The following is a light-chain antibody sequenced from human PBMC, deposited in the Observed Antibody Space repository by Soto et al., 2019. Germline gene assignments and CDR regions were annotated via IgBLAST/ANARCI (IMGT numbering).Light chain of an antibody. CDR2: KAS. V-gene: IGKV1-5*03. Sequence: DIQMTQSPSTLSASVGDRVTITCRASQSISSWLAWYQQKPGKAPKLLIYKASSLESGVTSRCSGSGSGTEFTLTISSLQPDDFATYYCQQYNSYPFTFGGGTKVEIK. CDR3: QQYNSYPFT. J-gene: IGKJ4*01. CDR1: QSISSW.